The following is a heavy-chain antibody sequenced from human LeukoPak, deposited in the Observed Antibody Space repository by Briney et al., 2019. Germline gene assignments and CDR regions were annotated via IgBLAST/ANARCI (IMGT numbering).Heavy chain of an antibody. CDR2: IYYSGST. D-gene: IGHD4-11*01. CDR1: GGSISSHY. CDR3: ARGSNYEDAFDY. J-gene: IGHJ4*02. V-gene: IGHV4-59*11. Sequence: PSVTLSLTCTVSGGSISSHYWSWIRQPPGKGLEWIGYIYYSGSTNYNPSLKSRVTISVDTSKNQFSLKLSSVTAADTAVYYCARGSNYEDAFDYWGQGTLVTVSS.